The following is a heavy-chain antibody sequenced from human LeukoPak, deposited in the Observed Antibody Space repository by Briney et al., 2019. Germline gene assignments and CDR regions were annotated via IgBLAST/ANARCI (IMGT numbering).Heavy chain of an antibody. Sequence: SETLSLTCTVSGGSLSSSNYYWGWIRQPPGTGLEWLGSTYYRGSTEYNPSLKSRVTISVDTSKNQFSLKLSSVTAADTAVYYCVRQGGYSHGSVLGHWGQGTLVTVSS. CDR2: TYYRGST. D-gene: IGHD5-18*01. CDR3: VRQGGYSHGSVLGH. V-gene: IGHV4-39*01. CDR1: GGSLSSSNYY. J-gene: IGHJ4*02.